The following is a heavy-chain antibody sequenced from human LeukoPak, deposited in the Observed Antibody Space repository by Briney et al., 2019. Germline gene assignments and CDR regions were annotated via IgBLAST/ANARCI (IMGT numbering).Heavy chain of an antibody. CDR2: IRYDGSNK. Sequence: GGSLRLSCAASGFTFSNYEMNWVRQAPGKGLEWVAFIRYDGSNKYYADSVKGRFTISRDNSKNTLYLQMNSLRAEDTAVYYCARDAKTHYDYVWGSYPLSYWGQGTLVTVSS. CDR1: GFTFSNYE. D-gene: IGHD3-16*02. J-gene: IGHJ4*02. CDR3: ARDAKTHYDYVWGSYPLSY. V-gene: IGHV3-30*02.